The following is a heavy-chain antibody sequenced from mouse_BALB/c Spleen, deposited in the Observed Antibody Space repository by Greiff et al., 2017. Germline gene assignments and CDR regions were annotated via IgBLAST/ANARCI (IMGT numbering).Heavy chain of an antibody. CDR1: GFNIKDTY. D-gene: IGHD1-1*02. CDR3: ARGSALAY. Sequence: EVQLHQSGAELVKPGASVKLSCTASGFNIKDTYMHWVKQRPEQGLEWIGRIDPANGNTKYDPKFQGKATITADTSSNTAYLQLSSLTSEDTAVYYCARGSALAYWGQGTLVTVSA. V-gene: IGHV14-3*02. J-gene: IGHJ3*01. CDR2: IDPANGNT.